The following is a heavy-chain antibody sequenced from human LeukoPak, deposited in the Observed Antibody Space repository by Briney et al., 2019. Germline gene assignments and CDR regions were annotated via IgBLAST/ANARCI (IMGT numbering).Heavy chain of an antibody. CDR1: DGSISSFY. Sequence: SETLSLTCTVSDGSISSFYWSWIRQPPGRGLEWIGYIYYTGGTNYNPPLKSRVTISADTSKNQFSLKLSSVTAADTAVYYCARHLGSASPFDYWGQGSLITVSS. D-gene: IGHD2-2*01. CDR2: IYYTGGT. J-gene: IGHJ4*02. CDR3: ARHLGSASPFDY. V-gene: IGHV4-59*08.